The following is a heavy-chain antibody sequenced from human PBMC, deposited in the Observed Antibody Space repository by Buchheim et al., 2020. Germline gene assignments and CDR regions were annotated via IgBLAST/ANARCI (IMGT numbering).Heavy chain of an antibody. J-gene: IGHJ4*02. V-gene: IGHV3-11*01. Sequence: QVQLVKSGGSLVKPGGSLRLSCAASGFSFSGYYMSWIRQAPGKGLEWVSYISSGSSTIYYTDSVKGRFTISRDNAKNSLYLQMNSLRAEDTAVYFCARDKDYWGQGTL. CDR3: ARDKDY. CDR2: ISSGSSTI. CDR1: GFSFSGYY.